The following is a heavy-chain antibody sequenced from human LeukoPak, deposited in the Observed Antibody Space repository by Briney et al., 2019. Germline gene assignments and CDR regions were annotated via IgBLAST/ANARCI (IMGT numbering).Heavy chain of an antibody. CDR2: ISYDGSNK. Sequence: GGSLRLSCAASGFTFSSYWMHWVRQAPGKGLEWVAVISYDGSNKYYADSVKGRFTISRDNSKNTLYLQMNSLRAEDTAVYYCAREVLNNWFDPWGQGTLVTVSS. CDR3: AREVLNNWFDP. CDR1: GFTFSSYW. D-gene: IGHD3-10*01. J-gene: IGHJ5*02. V-gene: IGHV3-30*03.